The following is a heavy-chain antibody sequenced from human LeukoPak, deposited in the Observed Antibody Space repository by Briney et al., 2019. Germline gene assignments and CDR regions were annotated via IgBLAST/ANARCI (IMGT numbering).Heavy chain of an antibody. V-gene: IGHV3-11*01. CDR3: ARRYCSSTSCYGEGTEYYFDY. Sequence: GGSLRLSCAASGFTFSDYYMSWIRQAPGKGLEWVSYISSSGSTIYYADSVKGRFTISRDNAKNSPYLQMNSLRAEDTAVYYCARRYCSSTSCYGEGTEYYFDYWGQGTLVTVSS. D-gene: IGHD2-2*01. CDR2: ISSSGSTI. J-gene: IGHJ4*02. CDR1: GFTFSDYY.